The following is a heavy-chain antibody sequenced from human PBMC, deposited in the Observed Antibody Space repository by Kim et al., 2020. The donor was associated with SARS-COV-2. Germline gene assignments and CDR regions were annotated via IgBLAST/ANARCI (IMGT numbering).Heavy chain of an antibody. CDR1: GGSISSYY. J-gene: IGHJ5*02. Sequence: SETLSLTCTVSGGSISSYYWSWIRQPPGKGLEWIWYIYNSGSTNYNPSLKSRVTISVDTSKNQFSLNLSSVTAADTAVYYWARAGRGFGELLGWLDPWGQGTLVTVSP. D-gene: IGHD3-10*01. CDR3: ARAGRGFGELLGWLDP. CDR2: IYNSGST. V-gene: IGHV4-59*01.